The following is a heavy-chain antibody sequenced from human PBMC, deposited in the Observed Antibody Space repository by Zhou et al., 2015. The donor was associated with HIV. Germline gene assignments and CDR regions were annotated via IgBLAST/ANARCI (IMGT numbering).Heavy chain of an antibody. J-gene: IGHJ4*02. V-gene: IGHV1-69*01. CDR2: IIPIFGTA. Sequence: QVQLVQSGAEVKKPGSSVKVSCKASGGTFSSYAISWVRQAPGQGLEWMGGIIPIFGTANYAQKFQGRVTITADESTSTAYMELSSLRSEDTAVYYCARETGGDYGKIGASTFDYWGQGTLVTVSS. D-gene: IGHD3-16*01. CDR1: GGTFSSYA. CDR3: ARETGGDYGKIGASTFDY.